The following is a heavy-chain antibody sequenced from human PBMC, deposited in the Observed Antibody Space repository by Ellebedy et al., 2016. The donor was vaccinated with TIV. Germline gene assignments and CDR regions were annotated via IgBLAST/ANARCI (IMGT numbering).Heavy chain of an antibody. D-gene: IGHD3-22*01. CDR1: GFTFSSYA. CDR3: AKFGVDYYDSSGPEDY. V-gene: IGHV3-30*18. J-gene: IGHJ4*02. CDR2: ISYDGSNK. Sequence: GESLKISCAASGFTFSSYAMSWVRQAPGKGLEWVAVISYDGSNKYYADSVKGRFTISRDNSKNTLYLQMNSLRAEDTAVYYCAKFGVDYYDSSGPEDYWGQGTLVTVSS.